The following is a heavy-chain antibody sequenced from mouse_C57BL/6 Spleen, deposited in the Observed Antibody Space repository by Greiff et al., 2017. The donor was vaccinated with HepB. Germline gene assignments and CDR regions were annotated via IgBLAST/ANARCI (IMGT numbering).Heavy chain of an antibody. CDR2: IYPSDSET. V-gene: IGHV1-61*01. D-gene: IGHD2-5*01. Sequence: VQLQQPGAELVRPGSSVKLSCKASGYTFTSYWMDWVKQRPGQGLEWIGNIYPSDSETHYNQKFKDKATLAVDKSSSTAYMQLSSLTSEDSAVYYCARDSSYYSNPGYFDVWGTGTTVTVSS. J-gene: IGHJ1*03. CDR1: GYTFTSYW. CDR3: ARDSSYYSNPGYFDV.